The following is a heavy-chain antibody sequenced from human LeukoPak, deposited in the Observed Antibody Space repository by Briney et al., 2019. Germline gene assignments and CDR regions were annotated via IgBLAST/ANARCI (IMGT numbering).Heavy chain of an antibody. J-gene: IGHJ4*02. Sequence: PGGSLRLSCAASGFTFSSYWMSWVRQAPGKGLEWVANIKQDGSEKYYVDSVKGRFTISRDNAKNSVYLQMNSLRAEDTAVYYCASRYCSSTSCSPVIDYWGQGNLVTVSS. CDR3: ASRYCSSTSCSPVIDY. V-gene: IGHV3-7*01. CDR2: IKQDGSEK. D-gene: IGHD2-2*01. CDR1: GFTFSSYW.